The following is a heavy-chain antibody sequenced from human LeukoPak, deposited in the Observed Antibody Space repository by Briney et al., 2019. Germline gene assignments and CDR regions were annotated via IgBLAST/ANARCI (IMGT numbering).Heavy chain of an antibody. D-gene: IGHD3-9*01. CDR3: ARQVKEHFDWLPRGYFDS. CDR2: IYFSGTT. V-gene: IGHV4-39*01. J-gene: IGHJ4*02. CDR1: GDSMSSSSYY. Sequence: SETLSPACSVSGDSMSSSSYYWVWIRQAPGQGLEWFGSIYFSGTTYYSASLRSRATLSTSGNQFSLKLTSVIAADTATYFCARQVKEHFDWLPRGYFDSWGQGVLVSVSS.